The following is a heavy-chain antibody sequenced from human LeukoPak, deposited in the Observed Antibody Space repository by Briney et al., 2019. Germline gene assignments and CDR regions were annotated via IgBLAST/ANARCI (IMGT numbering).Heavy chain of an antibody. CDR1: GFTFSVYD. D-gene: IGHD1-1*01. Sequence: QSGGSLRLSCAASGFTFSVYDMYWIRQSPGKGLECVSVISRGGISYYADSVKGRFTISRDNSKNTLHLQMNSLRAEDTAVYYCSKKGQADDDGKPDWGQGTLVTVSP. CDR3: SKKGQADDDGKPD. V-gene: IGHV3-23*01. CDR2: ISRGGIS. J-gene: IGHJ4*02.